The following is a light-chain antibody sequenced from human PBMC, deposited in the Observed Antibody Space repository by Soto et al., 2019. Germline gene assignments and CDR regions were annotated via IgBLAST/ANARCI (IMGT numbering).Light chain of an antibody. CDR1: QDIKKY. CDR3: QQYDNIPLT. CDR2: ETS. V-gene: IGKV1-33*01. Sequence: DIQMTQSPSSLSASVGDRVIITCQASQDIKKYLNWYQQKPGKAPKLLIYETSNLETGVPSRFSGSGSGTDFTFNISTLQSEDLATYYCQQYDNIPLTFVPGTKVDIK. J-gene: IGKJ3*01.